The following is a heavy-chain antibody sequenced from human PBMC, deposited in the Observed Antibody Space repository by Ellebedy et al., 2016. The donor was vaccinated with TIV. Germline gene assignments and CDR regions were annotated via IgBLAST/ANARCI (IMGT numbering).Heavy chain of an antibody. V-gene: IGHV4-39*07. D-gene: IGHD2-2*02. Sequence: SETLSLTXTVSGGSISSSSYCWGWIRQPPGKGLEWIGSIYYSGSTYYNPSLKSRVTISVDTSKNQFSLKLSSVTAADTAVYYCARDRGYCSSTSCYNDAFDIWGQGTMVTVSS. J-gene: IGHJ3*02. CDR2: IYYSGST. CDR3: ARDRGYCSSTSCYNDAFDI. CDR1: GGSISSSSYC.